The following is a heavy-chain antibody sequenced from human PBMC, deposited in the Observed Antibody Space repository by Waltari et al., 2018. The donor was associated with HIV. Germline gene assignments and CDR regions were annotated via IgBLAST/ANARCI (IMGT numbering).Heavy chain of an antibody. CDR3: ARDDYYGSGSYFYYGMDV. V-gene: IGHV1-46*01. CDR1: GYTFTSYY. J-gene: IGHJ6*02. Sequence: QVQLVQSGAEVKKPGASVKVSCKASGYTFTSYYMHWVRQAPGQGLEWMGIINPCGGSTRYAQKFQGRVTMTRDTSTSTVYMELSSLRSEDTAVYYCARDDYYGSGSYFYYGMDVWGQGTTVTVSS. CDR2: INPCGGST. D-gene: IGHD3-10*01.